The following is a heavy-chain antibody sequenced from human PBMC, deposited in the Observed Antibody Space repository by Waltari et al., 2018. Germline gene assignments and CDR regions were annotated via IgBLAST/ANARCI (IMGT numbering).Heavy chain of an antibody. CDR3: ARSYDFWSGYPLHY. J-gene: IGHJ4*02. CDR2: IAYSGST. V-gene: IGHV4-59*01. D-gene: IGHD3-3*01. Sequence: QVQLQESGPGLVKPSETLSLICSVSGDSLTNYYWSWVRQPPGKGLEWIGYIAYSGSTRYNPSLKSRATISVDTSKKQFSLRLGSVTAADTAIYYCARSYDFWSGYPLHYWGQGTLVTVSS. CDR1: GDSLTNYY.